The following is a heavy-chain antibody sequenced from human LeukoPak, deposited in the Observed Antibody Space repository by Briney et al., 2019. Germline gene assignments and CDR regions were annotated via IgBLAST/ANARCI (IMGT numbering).Heavy chain of an antibody. J-gene: IGHJ5*02. V-gene: IGHV4-59*08. Sequence: SETLSLTCTVSGGSISSYYWSWIRQPPGKGLEWIGYIYYSGSTNYNPSLKSRVTISVDTSKNQFSLKLSSVTAADTAVYYCARGRGLSMNWFDPWGQGTLVTVSS. CDR2: IYYSGST. D-gene: IGHD2/OR15-2a*01. CDR1: GGSISSYY. CDR3: ARGRGLSMNWFDP.